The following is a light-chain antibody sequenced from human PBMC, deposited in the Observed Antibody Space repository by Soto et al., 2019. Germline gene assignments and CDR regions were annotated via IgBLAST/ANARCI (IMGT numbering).Light chain of an antibody. CDR2: GAS. V-gene: IGKV3-20*01. CDR1: QSVSSSY. CDR3: QQYGSSRT. Sequence: EIVLTQSPGTLSLSPGERATLSCRASQSVSSSYLAWYQQKPGQAPRLLIYGASSRATGIPVRFSGSGSGTDFTLTISRLEPEDFAVYYWQQYGSSRTFGQGTKLELK. J-gene: IGKJ2*01.